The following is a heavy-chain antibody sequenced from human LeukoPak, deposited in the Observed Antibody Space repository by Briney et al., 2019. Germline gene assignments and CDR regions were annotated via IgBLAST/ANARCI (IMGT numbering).Heavy chain of an antibody. J-gene: IGHJ4*02. CDR1: GFTFSSYS. V-gene: IGHV3-48*01. Sequence: PGGSLRLSCAASGFTFSSYSMNWVRQAPGKGLEWVSYISSSSSTIYYADSVKGRFTISRDNAKNSLYLQMNSLRAEDTAVHYCARDRRRFLEWLLYDYWGQGTLVTVSS. CDR2: ISSSSSTI. CDR3: ARDRRRFLEWLLYDY. D-gene: IGHD3-3*01.